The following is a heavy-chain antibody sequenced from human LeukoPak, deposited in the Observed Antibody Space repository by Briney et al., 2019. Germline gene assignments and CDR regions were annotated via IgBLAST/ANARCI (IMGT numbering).Heavy chain of an antibody. CDR3: ARYSSGWPFDY. D-gene: IGHD2-21*01. V-gene: IGHV3-48*04. CDR1: GFTFSFYN. J-gene: IGHJ4*02. Sequence: GGSLRLSCAASGFTFSFYNMNWVRQAPGKGLEWVSYISRDSITTYYADSVKGRFTISRDNAKNSLYLQMNSLRAEDTAVYYCARYSSGWPFDYWGQGTLVTVSS. CDR2: ISRDSITT.